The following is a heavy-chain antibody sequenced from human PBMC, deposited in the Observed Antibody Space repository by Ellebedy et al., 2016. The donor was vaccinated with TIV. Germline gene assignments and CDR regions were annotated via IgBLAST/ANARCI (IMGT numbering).Heavy chain of an antibody. J-gene: IGHJ5*02. D-gene: IGHD3-22*01. CDR1: GGSFSGYY. Sequence: SETLSLTCAVYGGSFSGYYWSWIRQPPGKGLEWIGYIYYSGSTYFSSSLESRVTISVDTSKNQFSLTLSSVTAADTAVYYCARQHIVVVKKGWFDPWGQGTLVTVSS. CDR2: IYYSGST. CDR3: ARQHIVVVKKGWFDP. V-gene: IGHV4-59*08.